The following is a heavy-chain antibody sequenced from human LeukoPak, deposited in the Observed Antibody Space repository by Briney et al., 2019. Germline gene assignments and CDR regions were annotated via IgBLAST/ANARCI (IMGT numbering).Heavy chain of an antibody. CDR1: GFAFSDSW. V-gene: IGHV3-7*01. Sequence: PGGSLRLSCAASGFAFSDSWMTWIRQAPGKGLEWVAFIKGDGSAKKYVDSVKGRFTISRDNAKNSLFLQMNSLRAADTAVYYCARDRGWIQHDIWGQGTMVTVSS. CDR3: ARDRGWIQHDI. D-gene: IGHD5-18*01. CDR2: IKGDGSAK. J-gene: IGHJ3*02.